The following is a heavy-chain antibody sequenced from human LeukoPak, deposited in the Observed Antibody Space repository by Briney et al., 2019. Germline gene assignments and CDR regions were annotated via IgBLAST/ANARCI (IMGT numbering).Heavy chain of an antibody. Sequence: HGASVKVSCKASGGTFSSYAISWVRQAPGQGLEWMGRIIPILGIANYVQKLQGRVTITADKSTSTAYMELSSMRSEDTAVYYCARDNLYSSSWYGLYRMGSGWFDPWGQGTLVTVSS. D-gene: IGHD6-13*01. CDR3: ARDNLYSSSWYGLYRMGSGWFDP. J-gene: IGHJ5*02. V-gene: IGHV1-69*04. CDR2: IIPILGIA. CDR1: GGTFSSYA.